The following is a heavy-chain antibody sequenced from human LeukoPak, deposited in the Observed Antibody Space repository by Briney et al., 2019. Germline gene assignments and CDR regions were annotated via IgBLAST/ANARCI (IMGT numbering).Heavy chain of an antibody. V-gene: IGHV4-34*01. CDR3: ARGSRFGQSHFDY. J-gene: IGHJ4*02. Sequence: PSETLSLTCVVYGGSFSGYYWSWIRQPPGKGLEWIGTIYHTGSTYYTPSLKSRVTISVDTSKNQFSLKLTSVTAADTAVYYCARGSRFGQSHFDYWGQGTLVSVSS. CDR1: GGSFSGYY. D-gene: IGHD3-10*01. CDR2: IYHTGST.